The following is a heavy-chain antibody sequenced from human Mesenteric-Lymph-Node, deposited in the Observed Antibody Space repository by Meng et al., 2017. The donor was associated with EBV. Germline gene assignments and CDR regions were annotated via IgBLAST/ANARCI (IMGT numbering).Heavy chain of an antibody. CDR3: ARITFGGAIGD. J-gene: IGHJ4*02. Sequence: QVQLQESGPGLVNPSGTLSLTCAVSSGSISNSNWWSWVRQPPGKGLQWIGEIFHSGGTNYNPSLKSRVTISVDKSKNQFSLKVNSLTAADTAVYYCARITFGGAIGDWGQGTLVTVSS. V-gene: IGHV4-4*02. CDR1: SGSISNSNW. D-gene: IGHD3-16*02. CDR2: IFHSGGT.